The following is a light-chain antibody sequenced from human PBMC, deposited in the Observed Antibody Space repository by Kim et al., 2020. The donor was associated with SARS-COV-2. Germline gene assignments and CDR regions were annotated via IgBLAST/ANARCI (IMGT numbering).Light chain of an antibody. V-gene: IGKV3-20*01. CDR2: GAS. Sequence: EIVLTQSPGTLSLSPGERATLSCRASQSVNSRYLAWYQVKPGQAPRLLIFGASSWATGVPDRFSGSGSGTDFTLTISSLEPEDFAVYYCQQYGTLPYTVGQGTKLEI. J-gene: IGKJ2*01. CDR1: QSVNSRY. CDR3: QQYGTLPYT.